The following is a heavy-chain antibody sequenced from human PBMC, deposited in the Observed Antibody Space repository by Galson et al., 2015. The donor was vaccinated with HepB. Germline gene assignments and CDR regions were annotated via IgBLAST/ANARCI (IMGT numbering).Heavy chain of an antibody. Sequence: SVKVSCKASGYTFTGYYMHWVRQAPGQGLEWMGWINPNSGGTNYAQKFQGRVTMTRDTSISTAYMELSRLRSDDTAVYYCARGRMARPGGDFDYWGQGSLVTVSS. D-gene: IGHD5-24*01. CDR3: ARGRMARPGGDFDY. V-gene: IGHV1-2*02. CDR1: GYTFTGYY. CDR2: INPNSGGT. J-gene: IGHJ4*02.